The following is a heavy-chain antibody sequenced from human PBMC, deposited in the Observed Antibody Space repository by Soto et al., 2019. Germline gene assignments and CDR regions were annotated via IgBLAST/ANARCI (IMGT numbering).Heavy chain of an antibody. CDR2: IYSGGST. D-gene: IGHD3-3*01. V-gene: IGHV3-66*01. Sequence: EVQLVESGGGLVQPGGSLRLSCAASGFTVSSNYMSWVRQAPGKGLEWVSVIYSGGSTYYADSVKGRFTISSDNSTNTLYLQMNSLRAEDTAVYYCARSITIFGVGLDYWGQGTLVTVSS. J-gene: IGHJ4*02. CDR3: ARSITIFGVGLDY. CDR1: GFTVSSNY.